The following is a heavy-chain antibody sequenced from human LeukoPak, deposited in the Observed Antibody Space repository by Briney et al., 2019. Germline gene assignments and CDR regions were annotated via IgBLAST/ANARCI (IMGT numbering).Heavy chain of an antibody. D-gene: IGHD3-10*01. J-gene: IGHJ5*02. V-gene: IGHV1-2*02. CDR1: GYTFTGYY. CDR3: ARVRGYYGSGSSNWFDP. Sequence: GASVKVSCKASGYTFTGYYMHWVRQAPGQGLEWMGWINPNSGGTNYAQKFQGRVTMTRDTSISTAYMELSRLRSDDTAVYYCARVRGYYGSGSSNWFDPWGQGTLVTVSS. CDR2: INPNSGGT.